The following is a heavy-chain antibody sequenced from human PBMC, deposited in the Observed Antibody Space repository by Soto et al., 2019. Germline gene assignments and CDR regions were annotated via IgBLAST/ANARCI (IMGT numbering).Heavy chain of an antibody. CDR2: ISYDGSNK. Sequence: GGSLRLSCAASGFTFSSYGMHWVRQAPGKGLEWVAVISYDGSNKYYADSVKGRFTISRDNSKNTLYLQMNSLRAEDTAVYYCAKEGLSGSYFDYWGQGTLVTVSS. CDR1: GFTFSSYG. V-gene: IGHV3-30*18. J-gene: IGHJ4*02. CDR3: AKEGLSGSYFDY.